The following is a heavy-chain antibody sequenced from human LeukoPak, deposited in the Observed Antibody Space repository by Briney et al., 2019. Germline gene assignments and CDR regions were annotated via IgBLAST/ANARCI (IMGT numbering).Heavy chain of an antibody. CDR2: INHSGST. CDR3: ARGLVLRYFDWLSPDAFDI. J-gene: IGHJ3*02. V-gene: IGHV4-34*01. D-gene: IGHD3-9*01. Sequence: SETLSLTCAVYGGPFSGYYWSWIRQPPGKGLEWIGEINHSGSTNYNPSLKSRVTISVDTSKNQFSLKLSSVTAADTAVYYCARGLVLRYFDWLSPDAFDIWGQGTMVTVSS. CDR1: GGPFSGYY.